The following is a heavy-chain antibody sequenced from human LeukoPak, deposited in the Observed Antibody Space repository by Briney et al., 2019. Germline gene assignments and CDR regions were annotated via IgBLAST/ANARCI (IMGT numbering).Heavy chain of an antibody. J-gene: IGHJ4*02. V-gene: IGHV3-74*01. CDR2: ISTDGSST. Sequence: GGSLRHSCAASGFTFSSYWMHWVRQAPGKGLVWVSRISTDGSSTSYADSVKGRFTISRDNAENTLYLQMNSLRAEDTAVYYCARMGTGTTRDYWGRGTLVTVSS. CDR3: ARMGTGTTRDY. CDR1: GFTFSSYW. D-gene: IGHD1-14*01.